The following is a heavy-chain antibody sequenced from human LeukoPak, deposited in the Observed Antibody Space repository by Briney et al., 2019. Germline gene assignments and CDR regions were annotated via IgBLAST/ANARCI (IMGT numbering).Heavy chain of an antibody. CDR3: ARATGWMLLDY. D-gene: IGHD2-21*01. J-gene: IGHJ4*02. Sequence: SETLSLTCTVSGGSISSSSYYWGWIRQPPGKGLEWIGSIYYSGSTYYNPSLKSRVTISVDTSKNQFSLKLSPVTAADTAVYYCARATGWMLLDYWGQGTLVTVSS. V-gene: IGHV4-39*07. CDR2: IYYSGST. CDR1: GGSISSSSYY.